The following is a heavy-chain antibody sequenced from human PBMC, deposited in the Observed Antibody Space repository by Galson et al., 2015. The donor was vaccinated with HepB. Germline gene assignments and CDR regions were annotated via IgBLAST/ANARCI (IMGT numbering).Heavy chain of an antibody. V-gene: IGHV3-23*01. D-gene: IGHD4/OR15-4a*01. CDR3: AKWAPYGAREGGFDC. CDR1: GFTFSSLA. Sequence: SLRLSCAASGFTFSSLALGWVRQAPGKGLEWVSLITIDGDGTFYATSVKGRFTISRANSKNTVDLQMSSLRVEDTALYYCAKWAPYGAREGGFDCWGQGTLVTVSS. J-gene: IGHJ4*02. CDR2: ITIDGDGT.